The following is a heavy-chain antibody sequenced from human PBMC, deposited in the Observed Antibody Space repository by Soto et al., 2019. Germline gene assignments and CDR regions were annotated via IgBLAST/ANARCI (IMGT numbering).Heavy chain of an antibody. D-gene: IGHD1-26*01. CDR3: AREVGHMDV. J-gene: IGHJ6*02. V-gene: IGHV1-18*04. CDR2: ISPYNGDT. CDR1: GYTFTTYG. Sequence: ASVKVSCKAAGYTFTTYGINWVRQAPGQGLEWMGWISPYNGDTNYAQNLQGRVTMTTDTSTRTAYMELRSLMSDDTAVYYCAREVGHMDVWGQGTTVTVSS.